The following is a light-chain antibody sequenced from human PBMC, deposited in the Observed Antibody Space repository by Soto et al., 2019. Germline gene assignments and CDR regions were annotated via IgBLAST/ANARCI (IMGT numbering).Light chain of an antibody. V-gene: IGLV2-8*01. CDR2: EVN. J-gene: IGLJ3*02. CDR1: SSDVGAYNY. CDR3: TTYAGSSIRV. Sequence: QSALTQPPSASGSPGQSVTISCTGTSSDVGAYNYVSWYQQYPGKAPKLMIYEVNKRPSGVPDRFSGSNSGKTASLTVSGLQPEGEADYHCTTYAGSSIRVFSGRTKHTVL.